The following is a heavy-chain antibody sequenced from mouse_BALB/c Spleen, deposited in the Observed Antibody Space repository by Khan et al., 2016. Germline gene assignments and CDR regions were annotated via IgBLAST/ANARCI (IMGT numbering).Heavy chain of an antibody. V-gene: IGHV6-6*02. D-gene: IGHD3-1*01. Sequence: EVKLEVSGGGLVQPGGSMKLSCVASEFTFSNYWMNWVRQSPEKGLEWVAEIRLKSNNYATHYAESVKGRFTISRDDSKSSVYLQMNNLRAEDTGIYYCTRQLGLAYWGQGTLVTVSA. CDR1: EFTFSNYW. J-gene: IGHJ3*01. CDR3: TRQLGLAY. CDR2: IRLKSNNYAT.